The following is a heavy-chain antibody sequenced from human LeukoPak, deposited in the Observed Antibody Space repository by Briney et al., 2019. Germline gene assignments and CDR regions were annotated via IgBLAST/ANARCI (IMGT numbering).Heavy chain of an antibody. CDR1: GYTFTGYY. CDR3: ARILLTTVTTVNVDY. CDR2: INPNSGGT. Sequence: ASVKVSCKASGYTFTGYYMHWVRQAPGQGLEWMGRINPNSGGTNYAQKFQGRATMTRDTSISTAYMELSRLRSDDTAVYYCARILLTTVTTVNVDYWGQGTLVTVSS. J-gene: IGHJ4*02. D-gene: IGHD4-17*01. V-gene: IGHV1-2*06.